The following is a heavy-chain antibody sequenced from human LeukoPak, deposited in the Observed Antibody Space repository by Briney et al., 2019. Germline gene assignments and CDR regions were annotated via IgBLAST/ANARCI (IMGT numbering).Heavy chain of an antibody. V-gene: IGHV4-4*02. CDR3: AREVWSPNYYYYGMDV. D-gene: IGHD3-3*01. CDR1: GGSISSSNW. Sequence: SETLSLTCAVSGGSISSSNWWSWVRQPPGKGLEWIGEIYHSGSTNYNPSLKSRVTISVDKSKNQFSLKLSSVTAADTAVYYCAREVWSPNYYYYGMDVWGQGTTVTVSS. J-gene: IGHJ6*02. CDR2: IYHSGST.